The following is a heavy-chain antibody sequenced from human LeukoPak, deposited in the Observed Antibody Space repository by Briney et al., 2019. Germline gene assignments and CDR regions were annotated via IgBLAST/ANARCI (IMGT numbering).Heavy chain of an antibody. V-gene: IGHV4-31*03. CDR1: GGSFSRGGYY. Sequence: PSETPSLTRTVSGGSFSRGGYYRGWVRQHPGEGLEWVGYIFYSGATYYNPSLKSRVIISVDASKNQFSLRLSSVTAADTAVYYCATAPILRGEAGEQYKYGMDVWGQGTTVIVSS. CDR3: ATAPILRGEAGEQYKYGMDV. J-gene: IGHJ6*02. CDR2: IFYSGAT. D-gene: IGHD1-1*01.